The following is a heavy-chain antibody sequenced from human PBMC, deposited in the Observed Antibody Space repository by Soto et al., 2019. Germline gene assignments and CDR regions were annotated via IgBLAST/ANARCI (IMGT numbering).Heavy chain of an antibody. CDR1: GFTFSNFA. Sequence: GGSLRLSCAASGFTFSNFAMSWVRQAPGEGLEWVSGISSVGGATNYADSVKGRFTISRDNSKNTVYLQMNSLRGEDTAVYYCAKDRMPVSGTLFAFWGQGILVTVSS. CDR2: ISSVGGAT. V-gene: IGHV3-23*01. J-gene: IGHJ4*02. CDR3: AKDRMPVSGTLFAF. D-gene: IGHD6-19*01.